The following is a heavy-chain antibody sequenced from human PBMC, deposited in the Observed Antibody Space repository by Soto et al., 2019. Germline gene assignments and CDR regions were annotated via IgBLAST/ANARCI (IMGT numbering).Heavy chain of an antibody. V-gene: IGHV3-23*01. CDR2: ISGSGGST. CDR3: ARSLAAIGQKWLDP. D-gene: IGHD6-13*01. CDR1: GFTFSSYA. J-gene: IGHJ5*02. Sequence: GGSLRLSCAASGFTFSSYAMSWVRQAPGKGLEWVSAISGSGGSTYYADSGKGRFTISRDNSKNTLYLQMGRLRTEDLVVYSCARSLAAIGQKWLDPWGQGTLVTVSS.